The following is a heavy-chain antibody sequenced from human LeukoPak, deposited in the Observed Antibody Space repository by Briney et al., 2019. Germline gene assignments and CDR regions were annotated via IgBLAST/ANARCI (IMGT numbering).Heavy chain of an antibody. D-gene: IGHD2-15*01. Sequence: SRTLSLTCTVSGGSISSGGYYWSWIRQHPGKGLEWIGYIYYSGSTYYNPSLKSRVTISVDTSKNQFSLKLSSVTAADTAVYYCARVVVAAQADAFDIWGQGTMVTVSS. J-gene: IGHJ3*02. CDR2: IYYSGST. CDR1: GGSISSGGYY. V-gene: IGHV4-31*03. CDR3: ARVVVAAQADAFDI.